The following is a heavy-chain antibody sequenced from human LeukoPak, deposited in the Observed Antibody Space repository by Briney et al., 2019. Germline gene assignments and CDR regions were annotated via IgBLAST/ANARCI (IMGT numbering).Heavy chain of an antibody. D-gene: IGHD6-19*01. CDR1: GGSISNYY. J-gene: IGHJ5*02. CDR3: ARNAAVATSRSWFDP. Sequence: SETLSLTCTVSGGSISNYYWSCIRQPPGKGLERIGYVYYSGSTNYNPSLESRVTMSVDTSKNKFTLKLSSVTAADTAVYYGARNAAVATSRSWFDPWGQGSLVTVS. CDR2: VYYSGST. V-gene: IGHV4-59*08.